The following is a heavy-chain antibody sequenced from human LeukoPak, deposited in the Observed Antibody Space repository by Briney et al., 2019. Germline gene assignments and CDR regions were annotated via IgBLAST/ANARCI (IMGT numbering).Heavy chain of an antibody. CDR1: GGSFSGYY. D-gene: IGHD3-3*01. Sequence: SETLSLTCAVYGGSFSGYYWSWIRQPPGKGLEWIGEINHSGSTNYNPSLKSRVTISVDTSKNQFSLKLSSVTAADTAVYYCARETYHDFWSGYPYYYYYYMDVWGKGTTVTVSS. CDR2: INHSGST. CDR3: ARETYHDFWSGYPYYYYYYMDV. V-gene: IGHV4-34*01. J-gene: IGHJ6*03.